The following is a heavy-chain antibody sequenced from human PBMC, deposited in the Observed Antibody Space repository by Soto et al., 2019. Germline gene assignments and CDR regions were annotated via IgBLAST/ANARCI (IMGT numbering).Heavy chain of an antibody. J-gene: IGHJ5*02. D-gene: IGHD3-3*01. V-gene: IGHV4-4*07. CDR2: IYSSGST. CDR3: AGGQRFYDWFDP. CDR1: GGAISTYY. Sequence: PSETLSLTCTVSGGAISTYYWTWIRQPAGKGLEWIGRIYSSGSTKYNPSLQSRVTMSLDTSNNQFSLRLTSVTAADTAVYYCAGGQRFYDWFDPWGQGTLVTVST.